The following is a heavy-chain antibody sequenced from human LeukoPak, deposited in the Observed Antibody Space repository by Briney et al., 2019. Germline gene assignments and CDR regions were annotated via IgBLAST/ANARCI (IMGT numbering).Heavy chain of an antibody. CDR3: ARDLMGIAYRGAFYY. D-gene: IGHD6-13*01. J-gene: IGHJ4*02. CDR2: INWNSDSI. Sequence: QPGGSLRLSCAVSGFTFDDYAMHWVRQVPGKGLEWVSGINWNSDSIGYADSVKGRFTISRDNAKNSLYLQMNSLRAEDTAVYYCARDLMGIAYRGAFYYWGQGTLVTVSS. CDR1: GFTFDDYA. V-gene: IGHV3-9*01.